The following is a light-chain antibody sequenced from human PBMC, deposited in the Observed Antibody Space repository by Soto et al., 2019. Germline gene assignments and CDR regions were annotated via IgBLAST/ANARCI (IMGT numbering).Light chain of an antibody. J-gene: IGKJ3*01. V-gene: IGKV1-12*01. CDR3: QQANSFSFN. CDR1: QGISSW. CDR2: AAT. Sequence: DIQMTQSPSSVSASVGDRVTITCRASQGISSWFAWYQQKPGKAPKLLIYAATSFQSGVPSRFSGSGPGTDFALTISSLQPEAFATYYCQQANSFSFNFGPGTKVDIK.